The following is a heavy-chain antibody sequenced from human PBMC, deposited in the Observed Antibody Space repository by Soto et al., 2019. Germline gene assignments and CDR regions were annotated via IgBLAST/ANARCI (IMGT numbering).Heavy chain of an antibody. CDR3: ARAGLGDGSDY. CDR2: IYYSGST. CDR1: GGSVSSGSYY. V-gene: IGHV4-61*01. Sequence: QVQLQESGPGLVKPSETLSLTCSVSGGSVSSGSYYWSWIRQPPGKGLEWIGYIYYSGSTKYNPSLKSRVTISVDTSKIQFSLKRSSVTAADTAVYYCARAGLGDGSDYWGQGTLVTVSS. D-gene: IGHD1-26*01. J-gene: IGHJ4*02.